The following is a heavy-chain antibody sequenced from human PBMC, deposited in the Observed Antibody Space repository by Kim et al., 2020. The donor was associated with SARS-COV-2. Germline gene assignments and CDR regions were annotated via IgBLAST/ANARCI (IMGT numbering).Heavy chain of an antibody. Sequence: STGSSTIYYADSGKGRLTISRDNAKNSLYLQMNSLRDEDTAVYYCATDRTYWGQGTLVTVSS. V-gene: IGHV3-48*02. J-gene: IGHJ4*02. CDR3: ATDRTY. CDR2: STGSSTI.